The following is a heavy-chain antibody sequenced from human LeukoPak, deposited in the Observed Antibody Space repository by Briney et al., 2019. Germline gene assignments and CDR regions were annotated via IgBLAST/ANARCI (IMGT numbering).Heavy chain of an antibody. CDR3: ARVLGGDGYNYDY. V-gene: IGHV3-23*01. J-gene: IGHJ4*02. CDR1: GFTFSSYA. Sequence: PGGSLRLSCAASGFTFSSYAMSWVRQAPGKGLEWVSAISGSGGSTYYADSVKGRFTISRDNSKNTLYLQMNSLRAEDTAVYYCARVLGGDGYNYDYWGQGTLVTVSS. D-gene: IGHD5-24*01. CDR2: ISGSGGST.